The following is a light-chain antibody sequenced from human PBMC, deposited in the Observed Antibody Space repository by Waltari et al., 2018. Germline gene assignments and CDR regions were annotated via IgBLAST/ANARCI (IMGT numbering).Light chain of an antibody. CDR1: QSVNRN. CDR2: GVS. V-gene: IGKV3D-15*01. Sequence: DIAMTQSPATLSLSPGERATLSCRASQSVNRNLAWYQQKPGQPPRLLIYGVSSRATGIPDRFTGSGSGMEFTLTISSLEPEDVGIYHCQQYYSTPLTFGGGTKVEIK. CDR3: QQYYSTPLT. J-gene: IGKJ4*01.